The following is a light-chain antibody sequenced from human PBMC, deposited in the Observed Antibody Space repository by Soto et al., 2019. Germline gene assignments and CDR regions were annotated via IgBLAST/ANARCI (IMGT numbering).Light chain of an antibody. V-gene: IGKV4-1*01. CDR2: WAS. CDR3: QQFYSIPFT. J-gene: IGKJ3*01. CDR1: QSVLYSSNNKNY. Sequence: DIVMTQSPDSLAVSPGERATISCKSSQSVLYSSNNKNYLAWYQQKPGQPPKLLIYWASTRESGVPDRFSGSGSGTDFTLTISSLQAEDVAVYYCQQFYSIPFTFGPGTKVEIK.